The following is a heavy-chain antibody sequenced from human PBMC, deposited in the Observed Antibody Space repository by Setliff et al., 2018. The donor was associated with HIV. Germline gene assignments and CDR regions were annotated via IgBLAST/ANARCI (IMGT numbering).Heavy chain of an antibody. CDR2: IYHSGST. V-gene: IGHV4-38-2*01. Sequence: PSETLSLTCAVSGYSISSGYYWGWIRQPPGKGLEWIGSIYHSGSTYYNPSLKSRVTISVDTSKNQFPLKLSSVTAADTAVYYCARMYSGYDWSPAGARTRYFDYWGQGTLVTVSS. J-gene: IGHJ4*02. CDR1: GYSISSGYY. CDR3: ARMYSGYDWSPAGARTRYFDY. D-gene: IGHD5-12*01.